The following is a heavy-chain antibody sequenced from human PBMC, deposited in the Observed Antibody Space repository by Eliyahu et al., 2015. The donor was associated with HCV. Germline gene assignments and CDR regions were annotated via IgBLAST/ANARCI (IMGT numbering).Heavy chain of an antibody. CDR1: GXXITXGYF. J-gene: IGHJ1*01. CDR2: IFHSGST. CDR3: ARLGGSTVTMRYLQH. D-gene: IGHD4-17*01. V-gene: IGHV4-38-2*01. Sequence: QVQLQESGPGLVKPSEXLSLTCAVXGXXITXGYFWGWIRQPPGKGLEXIATIFHSGSTYXXPSLKSRVAISVDTSKNQFSLKVNSVTAADTAVYYCARLGGSTVTMRYLQHWGQGTLVTVSS.